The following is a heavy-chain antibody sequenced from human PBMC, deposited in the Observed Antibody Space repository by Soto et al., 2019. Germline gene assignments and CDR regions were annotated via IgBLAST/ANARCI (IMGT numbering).Heavy chain of an antibody. CDR1: GGSISSYY. CDR3: ARDKIPGSYGYYYYGMDV. D-gene: IGHD3-10*01. Sequence: PSETLSLTRRVSGGSISSYYWSWIREPAGKGLEWIGRIYTSGSTNYNPSLKSRVTMSVDTSKNQFSLKLSSVTAADTAVYYCARDKIPGSYGYYYYGMDVWGQGTTVTVSS. CDR2: IYTSGST. V-gene: IGHV4-4*07. J-gene: IGHJ6*02.